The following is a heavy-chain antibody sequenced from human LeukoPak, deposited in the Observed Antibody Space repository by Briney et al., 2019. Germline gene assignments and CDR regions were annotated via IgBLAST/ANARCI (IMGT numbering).Heavy chain of an antibody. CDR3: AKTYCSSTSCYIRSLVLALGAEY. D-gene: IGHD2-2*02. J-gene: IGHJ4*02. CDR2: ISGGGGPT. CDR1: GFTFSNYA. V-gene: IGHV3-23*01. Sequence: HPGGSLRLSCVASGFTFSNYAMSWVRQAPGKGLEWVAAISGGGGPTYYADSVKGRFTISRDNSKNTLYLQMNSLRAEDTAVYYCAKTYCSSTSCYIRSLVLALGAEYWGQGTLVTVSS.